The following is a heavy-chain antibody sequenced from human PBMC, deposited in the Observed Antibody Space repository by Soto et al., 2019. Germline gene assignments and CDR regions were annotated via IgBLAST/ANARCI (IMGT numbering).Heavy chain of an antibody. J-gene: IGHJ6*02. CDR3: AKDGASSSGENGMDV. Sequence: GGSLRLSCAAAGFTFSSYGMHWVRQAPGKGLEWVAVISYDGSNKYYADSVKGRFTISRDNSKNTLYLQMNSLRAEDTAVYYCAKDGASSSGENGMDVWGQGTTVTVSS. CDR1: GFTFSSYG. D-gene: IGHD6-6*01. CDR2: ISYDGSNK. V-gene: IGHV3-30*18.